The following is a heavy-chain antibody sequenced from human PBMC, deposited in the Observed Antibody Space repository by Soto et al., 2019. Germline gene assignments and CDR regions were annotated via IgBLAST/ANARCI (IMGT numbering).Heavy chain of an antibody. CDR3: ARDRRITGTTAGMDV. Sequence: QVQLVQSGAEVKKPGSSVKVSCKASGGTFSSYAISWVRQAPGQGLEWMGGIIPIFGTANYAQKFQGRVRITAEESTSTAYMELSSLISEDTAVYYCARDRRITGTTAGMDVWGQGTTVTVSS. D-gene: IGHD1-7*01. J-gene: IGHJ6*02. CDR1: GGTFSSYA. CDR2: IIPIFGTA. V-gene: IGHV1-69*01.